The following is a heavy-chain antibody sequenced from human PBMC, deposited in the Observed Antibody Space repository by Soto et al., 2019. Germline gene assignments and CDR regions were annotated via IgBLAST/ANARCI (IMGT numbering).Heavy chain of an antibody. Sequence: QVQLVQSGAEVKKPGSSVKVSCKASGGTFSSYAISWERQAPGQGLEWMGGIIPIFGTANYAQKFQGRVTITADESTSTAYMELSSLRSEDTAVYYCARDIQLGSTTAGWFDPWGQGTLVTVSS. J-gene: IGHJ5*02. D-gene: IGHD5-18*01. CDR2: IIPIFGTA. V-gene: IGHV1-69*01. CDR3: ARDIQLGSTTAGWFDP. CDR1: GGTFSSYA.